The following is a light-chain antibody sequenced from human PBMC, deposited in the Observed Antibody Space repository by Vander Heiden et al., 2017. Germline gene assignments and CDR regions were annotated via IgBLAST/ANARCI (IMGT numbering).Light chain of an antibody. V-gene: IGLV2-11*01. CDR1: SSDGGGYNY. CDR3: CSYAGSYTCWV. Sequence: HSALTQPLSVSASPGQSVTISCYGASSDGGGYNYVSWYQQHPGKAPKLMIYDVSKRPSGVPDRFSGSKSGNTASLTISGLQAEDEADYYCCSYAGSYTCWVFGGGTKLTVL. J-gene: IGLJ3*02. CDR2: DVS.